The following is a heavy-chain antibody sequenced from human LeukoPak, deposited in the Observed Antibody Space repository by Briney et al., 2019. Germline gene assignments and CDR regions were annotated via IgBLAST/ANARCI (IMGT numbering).Heavy chain of an antibody. Sequence: GGSLRLSCAASGFTFNMYTMYWVRQAPGKGLEWVSSISSSTTYIYYADSVKGRFTISRDNVKNSLSLQMNSLRAEDTAVYYCARVDNYGGNPPDYWGQATLVTVSS. J-gene: IGHJ4*02. CDR2: ISSSTTYI. CDR1: GFTFNMYT. V-gene: IGHV3-21*01. D-gene: IGHD4-23*01. CDR3: ARVDNYGGNPPDY.